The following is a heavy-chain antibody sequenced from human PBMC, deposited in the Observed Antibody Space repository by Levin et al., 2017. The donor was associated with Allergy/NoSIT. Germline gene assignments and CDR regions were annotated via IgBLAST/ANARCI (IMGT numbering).Heavy chain of an antibody. D-gene: IGHD6-13*01. J-gene: IGHJ2*01. CDR3: ARGYSSTWPYWYFDL. V-gene: IGHV4-59*01. Sequence: SQTLSLTCTVSGGSISTYKWSWIRQSPGKGLEWIGHVFYDGSTTYHPSLARRVSLSVDTSENQFSLNLSSMTAADTAVYYCARGYSSTWPYWYFDLWGRGTLVNVSS. CDR1: GGSISTYK. CDR2: VFYDGST.